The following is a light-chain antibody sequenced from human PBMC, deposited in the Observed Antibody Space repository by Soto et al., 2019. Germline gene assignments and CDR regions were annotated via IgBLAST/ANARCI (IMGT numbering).Light chain of an antibody. V-gene: IGKV1-39*01. CDR2: AAS. CDR3: QQYNNWPIT. CDR1: QSISSY. Sequence: DIQMTQSPSSLSASVGDRVTITCRASQSISSYLNWYQQKPGKAPKLLIYAASSLKSEVPSRFSGSGSGTDFTLTISSLQSEDFADYYCQQYNNWPITFGQGTRLEIK. J-gene: IGKJ5*01.